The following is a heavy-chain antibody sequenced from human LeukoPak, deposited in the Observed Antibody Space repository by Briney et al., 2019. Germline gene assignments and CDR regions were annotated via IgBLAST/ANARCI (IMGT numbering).Heavy chain of an antibody. CDR1: GYSFTSYW. J-gene: IGHJ4*02. CDR2: IYPGDSDT. V-gene: IGHV5-51*01. CDR3: ARHVVGAPYGTDY. D-gene: IGHD1-26*01. Sequence: GGSLKISCEGSGYSFTSYWIGWVRQIPGKGLDGMGIIYPGDSDTRYSPSFQGQVTISADKSISTAYLQWSSLKASDTAMYYCARHVVGAPYGTDYWGQGTLVTVSS.